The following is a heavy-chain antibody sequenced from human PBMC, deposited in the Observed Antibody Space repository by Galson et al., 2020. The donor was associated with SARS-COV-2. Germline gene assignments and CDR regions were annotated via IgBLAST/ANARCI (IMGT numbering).Heavy chain of an antibody. D-gene: IGHD1-26*01. V-gene: IGHV3-23*01. CDR3: VKDRGVVGAAGDV. CDR1: GFRFTSYV. CDR2: ISASGGTP. J-gene: IGHJ4*02. Sequence: GGSLRLSCAASGFRFTSYVMNWVRQAPGKGLEWVSTISASGGTPYYADSVKGRFTISRDNSKNTLYLEMKNLRVEDTAQYHCVKDRGVVGAAGDVWGQGALVTVSS.